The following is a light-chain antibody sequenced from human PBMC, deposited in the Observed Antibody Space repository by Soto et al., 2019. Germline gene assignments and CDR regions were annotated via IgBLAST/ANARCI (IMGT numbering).Light chain of an antibody. CDR2: KVS. V-gene: IGKV2-30*01. CDR3: MQGTHWPPIT. Sequence: DVVVTQSTLSLPVTLGQPASISFRSSQILVYSDGDTYLNWFQQRPGQSPRRLIYKVSNRDSGVPDRFSGSGSGTDFTLKISRVEAEDVGVYYCMQGTHWPPITFGQGTRLEIK. CDR1: QILVYSDGDTY. J-gene: IGKJ5*01.